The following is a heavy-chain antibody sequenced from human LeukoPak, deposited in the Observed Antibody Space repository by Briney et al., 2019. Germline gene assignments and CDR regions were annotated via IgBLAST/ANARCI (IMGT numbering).Heavy chain of an antibody. Sequence: GGSLRLSCAASGFTFSSYSMNWVRQAPGKGLEWVSSISSSSSYIYYADSVKGRFTISRDNAKNSLYLQMNSLRAEDTAVYYCARDGSNWNDVYFDYWGQGTLVTVSS. CDR3: ARDGSNWNDVYFDY. V-gene: IGHV3-21*01. CDR1: GFTFSSYS. CDR2: ISSSSSYI. D-gene: IGHD1-1*01. J-gene: IGHJ4*02.